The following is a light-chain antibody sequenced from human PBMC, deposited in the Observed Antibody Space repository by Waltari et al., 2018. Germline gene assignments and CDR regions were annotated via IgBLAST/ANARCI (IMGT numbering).Light chain of an antibody. J-gene: IGLJ2*01. V-gene: IGLV3-1*01. CDR2: QDS. CDR1: KLGDKY. Sequence: SYELTQPPSVSVSPGQTASITCSGDKLGDKYACWYQQKPGQSPVLVIYQDSKRPSGIPDRFSGSNSGNTATLTISGTQAMDEADYYCQAWDSRVVFGGGTKLTVL. CDR3: QAWDSRVV.